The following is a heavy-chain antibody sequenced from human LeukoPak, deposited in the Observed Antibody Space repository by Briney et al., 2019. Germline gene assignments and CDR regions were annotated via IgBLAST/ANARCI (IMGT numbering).Heavy chain of an antibody. D-gene: IGHD3-22*01. CDR2: ISSSSSYI. J-gene: IGHJ3*02. V-gene: IGHV3-21*01. CDR3: ARNLLTHYDSSGPGGSDAFDI. CDR1: GFTFSSYS. Sequence: GGSLRLSCAASGFTFSSYSMNWVRQAPGKGLEWVSSISSSSSYIYYADSVKGRFTISRDNAKNSLYLQMNSLRAEDTAVYYCARNLLTHYDSSGPGGSDAFDIWGQGTMVTVSS.